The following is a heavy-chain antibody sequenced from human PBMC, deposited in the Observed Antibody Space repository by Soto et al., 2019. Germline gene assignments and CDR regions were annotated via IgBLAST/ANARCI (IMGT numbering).Heavy chain of an antibody. CDR3: ARVGYCSGGSCLDY. D-gene: IGHD2-15*01. J-gene: IGHJ4*02. Sequence: SETLSLTCIVSGDSISPYYWTWIRQPPGKGLEWIGYIYYSGSTNYNPSLKSRVTISVDTSKNQFSLKLSSVTAADTAVYYCARVGYCSGGSCLDYWGQGTLVTVSS. CDR1: GDSISPYY. V-gene: IGHV4-59*01. CDR2: IYYSGST.